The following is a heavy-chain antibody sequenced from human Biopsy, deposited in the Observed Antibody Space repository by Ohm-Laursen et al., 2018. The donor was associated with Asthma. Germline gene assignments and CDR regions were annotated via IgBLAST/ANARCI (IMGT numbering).Heavy chain of an antibody. Sequence: SLRLSCAASGFSFDDYAMFWVRQAPGKGLEWVSVIYSGGTSHTADSVRGRSTISRDYSKNTLYLQMHSLRAEDTALYYCGRERSYMVDYWGQGTLVIVSS. CDR3: GRERSYMVDY. CDR2: IYSGGTS. V-gene: IGHV3-66*01. J-gene: IGHJ4*02. CDR1: GFSFDDYA. D-gene: IGHD3-10*01.